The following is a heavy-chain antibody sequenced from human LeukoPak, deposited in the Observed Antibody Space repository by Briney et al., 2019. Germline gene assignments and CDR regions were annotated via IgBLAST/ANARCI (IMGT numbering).Heavy chain of an antibody. Sequence: ASVKVSCKASGYTFTNSYIHWVRQAPGQVLEWMGLINPDGGNTNYAQNFQGRVTLTRDTSTSTVYMELSSLRSEDTAVYYCARAGARPISSIAARPDYYYYYMDVWGKGTTVTVSS. V-gene: IGHV1-46*01. CDR3: ARAGARPISSIAARPDYYYYYMDV. D-gene: IGHD6-6*01. J-gene: IGHJ6*03. CDR2: INPDGGNT. CDR1: GYTFTNSY.